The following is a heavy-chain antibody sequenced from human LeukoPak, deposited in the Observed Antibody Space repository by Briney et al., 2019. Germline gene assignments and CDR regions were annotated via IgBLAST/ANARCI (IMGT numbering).Heavy chain of an antibody. CDR1: GFSFSSYD. CDR3: ARDLNREDFDY. Sequence: GGSLRLSCAASGFSFSSYDMHWVRQAPGKGREWVAIIWLDGSAEYYGDSGKGRFTVSRDTSKNTLYLQMDSLRVEDTAVYYCARDLNREDFDYWGQGTLVAVSS. D-gene: IGHD1-14*01. V-gene: IGHV3-33*01. J-gene: IGHJ4*02. CDR2: IWLDGSAE.